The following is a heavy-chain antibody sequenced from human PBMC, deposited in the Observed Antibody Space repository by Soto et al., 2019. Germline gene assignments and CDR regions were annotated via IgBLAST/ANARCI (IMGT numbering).Heavy chain of an antibody. Sequence: GGSLRLSCAASGFTFHSYAMSWVRQAPGKGPEWVSDVSGSGGSTDYADSVKGRFTISRDNSKKTLYLQMNSLRAEDTAVYYCASLPHTAMARDYYFYGMDVWGHGTPVTVSS. J-gene: IGHJ6*02. D-gene: IGHD5-18*01. V-gene: IGHV3-23*01. CDR2: VSGSGGST. CDR3: ASLPHTAMARDYYFYGMDV. CDR1: GFTFHSYA.